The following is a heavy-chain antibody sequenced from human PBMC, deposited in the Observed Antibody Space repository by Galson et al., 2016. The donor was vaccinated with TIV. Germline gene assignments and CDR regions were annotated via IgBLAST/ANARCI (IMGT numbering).Heavy chain of an antibody. V-gene: IGHV3-30*02. Sequence: SLRLSCATSGFSFRRYGMYWVRQAPGKGLDWVALIAYDGSVKYYADSVRGRFTISRDNSKNTLFLQMNSLRLEDSAVYYCAKAQEPNYSNALYGMDVWGQGTTVTVFS. CDR2: IAYDGSVK. D-gene: IGHD4-11*01. J-gene: IGHJ6*02. CDR3: AKAQEPNYSNALYGMDV. CDR1: GFSFRRYG.